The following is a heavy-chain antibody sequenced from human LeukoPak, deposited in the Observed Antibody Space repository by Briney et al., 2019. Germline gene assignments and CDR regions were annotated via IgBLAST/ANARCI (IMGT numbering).Heavy chain of an antibody. CDR3: AANRRGSGSYYDY. V-gene: IGHV4-30-4*01. CDR2: IYYSGST. D-gene: IGHD3-10*01. J-gene: IGHJ4*02. Sequence: SETLSLTCTVSGGSISSGDYYWSWIRQPPGKGLEWIGYIYYSGSTYYNPSLKSRVTTSVDTSKNQFSLKLSSVTAADTAVYYCAANRRGSGSYYDYWGQGTLVTVSS. CDR1: GGSISSGDYY.